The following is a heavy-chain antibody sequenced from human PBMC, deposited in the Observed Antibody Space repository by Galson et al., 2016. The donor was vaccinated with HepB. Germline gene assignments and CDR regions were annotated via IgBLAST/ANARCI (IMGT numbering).Heavy chain of an antibody. CDR3: ARHYYDSAGDAFDI. J-gene: IGHJ3*02. D-gene: IGHD3-22*01. V-gene: IGHV3-11*03. CDR1: GFTLSDYY. CDR2: IGSSSSYR. Sequence: SLRLSCAASGFTLSDYYMSWIRQAPGKGLEWVSYIGSSSSYRNHADTVKGRFTISRDNAKNSVYLQMNSLRAEDTALYYYARHYYDSAGDAFDIWGQGTMVTVSS.